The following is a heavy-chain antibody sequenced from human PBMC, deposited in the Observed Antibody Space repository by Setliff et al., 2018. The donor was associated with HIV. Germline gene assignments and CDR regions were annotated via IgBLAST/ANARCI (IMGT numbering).Heavy chain of an antibody. CDR2: VNPGDSST. V-gene: IGHV5-51*01. J-gene: IGHJ4*02. CDR3: VRSGGVGELYGF. Sequence: GESLKISCRASGYSFATYHINWVRLLPGKGLEWMGTVNPGDSSTRYNPSLQGQVIISADTSVRTTYLQWSSLKASDTGIYFCVRSGGVGELYGFWGQGTLVTVSS. D-gene: IGHD3-10*01. CDR1: GYSFATYH.